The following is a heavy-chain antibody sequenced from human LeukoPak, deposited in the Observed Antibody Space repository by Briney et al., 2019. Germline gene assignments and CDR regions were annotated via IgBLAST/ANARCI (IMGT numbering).Heavy chain of an antibody. D-gene: IGHD3-10*01. V-gene: IGHV1-24*01. J-gene: IGHJ4*02. CDR3: AADLSGSGSPQE. Sequence: ASVKVSCKVSGYTLTELSMHWVRQAPGKGLEWMGGLDPEDGETIYAQKFQGRVTMTEDTSTDTAYMELSSLRSEDTAVYYCAADLSGSGSPQEWGQGTLVTVSS. CDR2: LDPEDGET. CDR1: GYTLTELS.